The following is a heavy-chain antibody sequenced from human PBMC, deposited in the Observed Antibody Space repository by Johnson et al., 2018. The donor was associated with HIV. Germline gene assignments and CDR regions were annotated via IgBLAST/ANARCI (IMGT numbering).Heavy chain of an antibody. D-gene: IGHD6-6*01. J-gene: IGHJ3*02. CDR1: GFTVSSNY. CDR2: IYSGGST. V-gene: IGHV3-66*01. Sequence: VQLVESGGGLVQPGGSLRLSCAASGFTVSSNYMSWVRQAPGKGLEWVSVIYSGGSTYYADSVKGRFTISRDNSKNTLYLQMNSLRAEDTALYYCAKDGKTERRYSSSSVLNAFDIWGQGTMVTVSS. CDR3: AKDGKTERRYSSSSVLNAFDI.